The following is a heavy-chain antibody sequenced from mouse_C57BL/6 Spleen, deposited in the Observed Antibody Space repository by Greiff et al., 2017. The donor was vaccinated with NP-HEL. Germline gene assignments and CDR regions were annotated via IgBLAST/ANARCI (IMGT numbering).Heavy chain of an antibody. V-gene: IGHV1-85*01. CDR2: IYPRDGST. J-gene: IGHJ4*01. CDR3: ARGPLTTVSPYAMDY. D-gene: IGHD1-1*01. Sequence: VQLQQSGPELVKPGASVKLSCKASGYTFTSYDINWVKQRPGQGLEWIGWIYPRDGSTKYNEKFKGKATLTVDTSSSTAYMELHSRTSDDSAVYFCARGPLTTVSPYAMDYWGQGTSVSVSS. CDR1: GYTFTSYD.